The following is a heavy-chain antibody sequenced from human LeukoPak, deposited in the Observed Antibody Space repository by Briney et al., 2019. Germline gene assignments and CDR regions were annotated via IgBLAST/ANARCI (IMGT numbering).Heavy chain of an antibody. CDR1: GGSISSSSYY. D-gene: IGHD3-10*01. Sequence: SETLSLTCTVSGGSISSSSYYWGWIRQPPGKGLEWIGSIYYSGSTYYNPSLESRVTISVDTSKNQFSLKLSSVTAADTAVYYCARVGTMVRGNYYYYMDVWGKGTTVTVSS. CDR3: ARVGTMVRGNYYYYMDV. CDR2: IYYSGST. V-gene: IGHV4-39*07. J-gene: IGHJ6*03.